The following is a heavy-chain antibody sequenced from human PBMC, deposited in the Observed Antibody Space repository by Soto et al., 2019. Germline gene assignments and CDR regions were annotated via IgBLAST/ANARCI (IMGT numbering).Heavy chain of an antibody. D-gene: IGHD6-6*01. V-gene: IGHV3-23*01. J-gene: IGHJ6*02. CDR1: GFTFSSYA. CDR2: ISGSGGST. CDR3: ASPEGIAARPVHYYYGMDV. Sequence: GGSLRLSCAASGFTFSSYAMSWVRQAPGKGLEWVSAISGSGGSTYYADSVKGRFTISRDNSKNTLYLQMNSLRAEDTAVYYCASPEGIAARPVHYYYGMDVWGQGTTVTVS.